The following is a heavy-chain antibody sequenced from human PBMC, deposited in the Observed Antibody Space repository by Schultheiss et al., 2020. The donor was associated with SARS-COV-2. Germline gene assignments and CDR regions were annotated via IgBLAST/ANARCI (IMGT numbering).Heavy chain of an antibody. V-gene: IGHV3-30*04. D-gene: IGHD3-10*01. CDR2: ISYDGSNK. CDR1: GFTFSSYA. J-gene: IGHJ6*03. CDR3: ARVGGMVPYYYYMDV. Sequence: GGSLRLSCEASGFTFSSYAMSWVRQAPGKGLEWVAVISYDGSNKYYADSVKGRFTISRDNAKNSLYLQMNSLRAEDTAVYYCARVGGMVPYYYYMDVWGKGTTVTVSS.